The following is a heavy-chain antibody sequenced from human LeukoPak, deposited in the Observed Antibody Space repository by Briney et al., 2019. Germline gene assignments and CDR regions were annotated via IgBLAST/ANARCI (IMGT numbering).Heavy chain of an antibody. CDR3: ARGPRDILTGYYNYAFDI. V-gene: IGHV3-23*01. D-gene: IGHD3-9*01. CDR2: ISGSGGST. Sequence: GGSLRLSCAASGFTFSSYAMSWVRQAPGKGLEWVSAISGSGGSTYYADSVKGRFTISRDNSKNTLYLQMNSLRAEDTAVYYCARGPRDILTGYYNYAFDIWGQGTMVTVSS. J-gene: IGHJ3*02. CDR1: GFTFSSYA.